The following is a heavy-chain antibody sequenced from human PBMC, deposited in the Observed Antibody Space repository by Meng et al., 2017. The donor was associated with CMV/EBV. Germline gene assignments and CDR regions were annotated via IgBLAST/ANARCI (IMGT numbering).Heavy chain of an antibody. CDR3: AREGHYYGSGSYYKVFDY. J-gene: IGHJ4*02. V-gene: IGHV3-66*02. D-gene: IGHD3-10*01. CDR1: FTVGSNY. Sequence: FTVGSNYLSWVRQAPGKGLEWVSVIYSGGSTYYADSVKGRFTISRDNSKNTLYLQMNSLRAEDTAVYYCAREGHYYGSGSYYKVFDYWGQGTLVTVSS. CDR2: IYSGGST.